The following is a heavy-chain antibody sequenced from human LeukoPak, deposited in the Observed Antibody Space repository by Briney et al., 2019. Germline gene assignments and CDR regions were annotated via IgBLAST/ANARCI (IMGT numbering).Heavy chain of an antibody. CDR1: GFTFSSYA. Sequence: GGSLRLSCAASGFTFSSYAMSWVRQAPGKGLEWVSAISGSGGSTYYADSVKGRFTISRDNSKNTLYLQMNSLRAEDTAVYYCAKGDVAGPXXYYGMDVWGQGTTVTVSX. D-gene: IGHD6-19*01. J-gene: IGHJ6*02. V-gene: IGHV3-23*01. CDR3: AKGDVAGPXXYYGMDV. CDR2: ISGSGGST.